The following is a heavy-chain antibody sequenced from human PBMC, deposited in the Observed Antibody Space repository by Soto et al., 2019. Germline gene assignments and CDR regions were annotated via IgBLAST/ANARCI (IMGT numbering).Heavy chain of an antibody. CDR3: AADLITIFGVVTYGMDV. D-gene: IGHD3-3*01. CDR1: GFTFTSSA. Sequence: GASVKVSCKASGFTFTSSAVQWVRQARGQRLEWIGWIVVGSGNTNYAQKFQERVTITRDMSTSTAYMELSSLRSEDTAVYYCAADLITIFGVVTYGMDVWGQGTTVTAP. V-gene: IGHV1-58*01. J-gene: IGHJ6*02. CDR2: IVVGSGNT.